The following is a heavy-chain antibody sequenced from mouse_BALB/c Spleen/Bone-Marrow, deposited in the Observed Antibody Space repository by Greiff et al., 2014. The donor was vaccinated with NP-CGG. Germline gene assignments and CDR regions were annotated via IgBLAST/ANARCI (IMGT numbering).Heavy chain of an antibody. CDR2: IHYSGST. V-gene: IGHV3-1*02. Sequence: LQQSGPDLVKPSQSLSLTCTVTGYSITSGYSWHWIRQFPGNKLEWMGYIHYSGSTNYNPSLKSRISITRDTSKNQFFLQLNSVTTEDTATYYCAKREGNHAAWFAYRGQGTLVTVSA. D-gene: IGHD2-1*01. CDR1: GYSITSGYS. J-gene: IGHJ3*01. CDR3: AKREGNHAAWFAY.